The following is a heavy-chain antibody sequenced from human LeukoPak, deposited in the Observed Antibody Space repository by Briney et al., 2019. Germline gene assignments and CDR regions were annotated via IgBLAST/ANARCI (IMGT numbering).Heavy chain of an antibody. Sequence: PGGSLRVSCAASGFTFSSYGMHWVRQAPGKGLEWVAVIWYDGSNKYYADSVKGRFTISRDNSKNTLYLQMNSLRAEDTAVYYCARDASRDGEARRGNYFDYWGQGTLVTVSS. CDR2: IWYDGSNK. D-gene: IGHD6-6*01. V-gene: IGHV3-33*01. J-gene: IGHJ4*02. CDR1: GFTFSSYG. CDR3: ARDASRDGEARRGNYFDY.